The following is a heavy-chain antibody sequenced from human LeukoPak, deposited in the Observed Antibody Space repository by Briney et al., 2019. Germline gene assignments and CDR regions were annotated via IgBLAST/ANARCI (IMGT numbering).Heavy chain of an antibody. CDR1: RFTFTSNW. Sequence: GGSLRLSCTASRFTFTSNWMSWVRQAPGKGLEWVANIKQDGSDKYYVDSVKGRFTISRDNAKNSLFLQMNSLRAEDTAVYYCARGRPGSSAADDFDYWGQGTLVTVSS. J-gene: IGHJ4*02. CDR3: ARGRPGSSAADDFDY. D-gene: IGHD2-2*01. CDR2: IKQDGSDK. V-gene: IGHV3-7*05.